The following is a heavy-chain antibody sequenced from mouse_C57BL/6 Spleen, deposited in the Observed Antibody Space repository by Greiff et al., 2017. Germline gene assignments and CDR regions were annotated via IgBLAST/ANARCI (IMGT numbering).Heavy chain of an antibody. CDR3: AKHEEGGYGNYAMDY. Sequence: VQRVESGPGLVAPSQSLSITCTVSGFSLTSYGVDWVRQPPGKGLEWLGVIWGGGSTNYSSALMSRLSISKDNSKSQVFLKMNSLQTDDTAMYYCAKHEEGGYGNYAMDYWGQGTSVTVSS. CDR2: IWGGGST. CDR1: GFSLTSYG. D-gene: IGHD2-10*02. J-gene: IGHJ4*01. V-gene: IGHV2-9*01.